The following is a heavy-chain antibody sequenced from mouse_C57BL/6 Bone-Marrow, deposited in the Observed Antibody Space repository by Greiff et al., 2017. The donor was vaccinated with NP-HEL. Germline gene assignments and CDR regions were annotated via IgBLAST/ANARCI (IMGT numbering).Heavy chain of an antibody. CDR2: IDPSDSET. CDR3: ARRSYYSNYNWYFDV. V-gene: IGHV1-52*01. Sequence: QVQLQQPGAELVRPGSSVKLSCKASGYTFTSYWMHWVKQRPIQGLEWIGNIDPSDSETHYNQKFKDKATLTVDKSSSTAYMQLSSLTSEDSAVYYCARRSYYSNYNWYFDVWGTGTTVTVSS. D-gene: IGHD2-5*01. J-gene: IGHJ1*03. CDR1: GYTFTSYW.